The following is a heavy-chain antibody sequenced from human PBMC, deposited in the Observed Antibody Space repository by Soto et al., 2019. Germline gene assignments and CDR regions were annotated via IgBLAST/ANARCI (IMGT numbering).Heavy chain of an antibody. CDR3: ARMGYCSSTSCQDY. CDR1: GFSLSNARMG. J-gene: IGHJ4*02. Sequence: QVTLKESGPVLVKPTETLTLTCTVSGFSLSNARMGVSWIRQPPGKALEWLAHIFSHDEKSYSTSLKSRLTISKDTSKSQVVLTMTKMDPVDTATYYCARMGYCSSTSCQDYWGQGTLVTVSS. D-gene: IGHD2-2*01. V-gene: IGHV2-26*01. CDR2: IFSHDEK.